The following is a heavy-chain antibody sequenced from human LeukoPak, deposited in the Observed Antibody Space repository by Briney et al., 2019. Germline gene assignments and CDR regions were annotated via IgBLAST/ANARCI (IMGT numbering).Heavy chain of an antibody. CDR1: GFTFSDYY. CDR2: ISSSGSTI. Sequence: PGGSLRLSCAASGFTFSDYYMSWIRQAPGKGLEWVSYISSSGSTIYYADSVKGRFTISRDNAKNSLYLQMNSLRAEDTAVYYCARDQSYYDSSGYYHTGFDPWGQGTLVTVSS. J-gene: IGHJ5*02. CDR3: ARDQSYYDSSGYYHTGFDP. D-gene: IGHD3-22*01. V-gene: IGHV3-11*04.